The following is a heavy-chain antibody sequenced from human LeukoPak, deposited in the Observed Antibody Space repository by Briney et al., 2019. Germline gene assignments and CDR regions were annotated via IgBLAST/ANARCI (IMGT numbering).Heavy chain of an antibody. V-gene: IGHV4-38-2*02. CDR3: ARVGDHCSSTSCYEFDY. Sequence: SETLSLTCTVSGYSISSGYYWGWIRQPPGKGLEWIGSIYHSGSTNYNPSLKSRVAISLDTSKNQFSLKLGSVTAADTAVYYCARVGDHCSSTSCYEFDYWGQGTLVTVSS. CDR2: IYHSGST. CDR1: GYSISSGYY. J-gene: IGHJ4*02. D-gene: IGHD2-2*01.